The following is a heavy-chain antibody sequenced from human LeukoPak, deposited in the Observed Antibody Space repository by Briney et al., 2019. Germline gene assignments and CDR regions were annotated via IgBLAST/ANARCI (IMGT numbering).Heavy chain of an antibody. D-gene: IGHD3-10*01. CDR3: ARDFPYPGWGMGAPLENWFDP. J-gene: IGHJ5*02. CDR2: IIPILGIA. Sequence: GASVKVSCKASGGTFISYAISWVRQAPGQGLEWMGRIIPILGIANYAQKFQGRVTITTDKSTSTAYMEVRRLRDEDTALSYCARDFPYPGWGMGAPLENWFDPWGQGTLVTVSS. CDR1: GGTFISYA. V-gene: IGHV1-69*04.